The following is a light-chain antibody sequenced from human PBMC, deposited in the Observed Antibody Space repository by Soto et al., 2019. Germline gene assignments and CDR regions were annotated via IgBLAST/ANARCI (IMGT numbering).Light chain of an antibody. CDR1: TGAVTIGHY. CDR3: LLYYGGSAA. J-gene: IGLJ2*01. CDR2: SIS. V-gene: IGLV7-43*01. Sequence: QAVVTQEPSLTVSPGGTVTLTCASSTGAVTIGHYPNWFQQKPGQAPRALIYSISDKHSWTPARFSGSLLGGKAALTLSGVQPEDEAEYYCLLYYGGSAAFGGGTKLTVL.